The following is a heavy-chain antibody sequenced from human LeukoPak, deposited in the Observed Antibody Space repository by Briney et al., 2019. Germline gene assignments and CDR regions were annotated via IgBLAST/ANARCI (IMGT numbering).Heavy chain of an antibody. V-gene: IGHV3-11*06. CDR3: ARGTY. Sequence: GGSLRLSCAASGFTFSDSYMTWVRQAPGKGVEWVAYISGSGHDINYSESAKGRFTISRDNAKNSLYLQMNSLRAEDTAVYYCARGTYWGQGTLVTVSS. CDR2: ISGSGHDI. J-gene: IGHJ4*02. CDR1: GFTFSDSY.